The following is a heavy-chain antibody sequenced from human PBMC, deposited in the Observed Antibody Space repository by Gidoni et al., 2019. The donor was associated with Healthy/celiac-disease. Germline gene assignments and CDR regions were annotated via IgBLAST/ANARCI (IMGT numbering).Heavy chain of an antibody. J-gene: IGHJ4*02. CDR3: ERFRRESTLDY. V-gene: IGHV3-33*08. CDR1: GVTFSSYG. Sequence: QVQLVESGGGVVQPGSSLRLFCAASGVTFSSYGIHWVRQAPGKGLEWVAVIWYDGSNKYYADSVKGRFTISRDNSKNTLYLQMNSLRAEETAVYYCERFRRESTLDYWGQGTLVTVSS. CDR2: IWYDGSNK.